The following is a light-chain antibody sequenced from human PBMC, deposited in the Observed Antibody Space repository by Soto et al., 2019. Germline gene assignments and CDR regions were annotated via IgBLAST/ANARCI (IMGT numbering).Light chain of an antibody. CDR1: QGISNN. J-gene: IGKJ1*01. CDR2: AAS. CDR3: QKYNSAPRT. Sequence: DIQMTQSPSSLSASVGDRVTITCRASQGISNNLAWYQQKPWKVPKLRIYAASTLQSGIPSRFSGSGSVTDFTLTISSLQPEDGATYYCQKYNSAPRTFGQGTKVEIK. V-gene: IGKV1-27*01.